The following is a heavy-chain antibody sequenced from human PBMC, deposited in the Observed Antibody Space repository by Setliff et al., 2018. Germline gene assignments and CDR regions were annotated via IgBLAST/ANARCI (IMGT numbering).Heavy chain of an antibody. D-gene: IGHD5-12*01. J-gene: IGHJ1*01. CDR2: IDPRDDFT. CDR3: ARGNPAERYEY. V-gene: IGHV1-69-2*01. Sequence: ASVKVSCKASGYSFSDFYMHWVRQVPGEGLEALGRIDPRDDFTVYAERFKDRLTITADTSTDTSYMEMSSLRFEDTAVYYCARGNPAERYEYWGQGTLVTVSS. CDR1: GYSFSDFY.